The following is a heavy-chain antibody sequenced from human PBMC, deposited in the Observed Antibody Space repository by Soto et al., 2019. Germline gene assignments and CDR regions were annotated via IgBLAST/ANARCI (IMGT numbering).Heavy chain of an antibody. CDR1: GYTFTSCA. J-gene: IGHJ6*02. CDR3: ASYGLGAARRGYYYYGMDV. D-gene: IGHD6-6*01. Sequence: ASVKVSCKASGYTFTSCAMHCVRQAPGQRLEWMGWINAGNGNTKYSQKFQGRVTITRDTSASTAYMELSSLRSEDTAVYYCASYGLGAARRGYYYYGMDVWGQGTTVTVSS. CDR2: INAGNGNT. V-gene: IGHV1-3*01.